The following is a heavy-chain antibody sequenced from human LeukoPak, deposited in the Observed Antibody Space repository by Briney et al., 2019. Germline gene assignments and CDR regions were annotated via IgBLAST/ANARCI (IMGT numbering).Heavy chain of an antibody. CDR3: ARDFTTP. CDR1: GFTFSSYA. V-gene: IGHV3-30-3*01. J-gene: IGHJ4*02. CDR2: ISYDGSNK. Sequence: PGGSLRLSCAASGFTFSSYAMNWVRQAPGKGLEWVAVISYDGSNKYYADSVKGRFTISRDNSKNTLYLQMNSLRAEDTAVYYCARDFTTPWGQGTLVTVSS. D-gene: IGHD4-17*01.